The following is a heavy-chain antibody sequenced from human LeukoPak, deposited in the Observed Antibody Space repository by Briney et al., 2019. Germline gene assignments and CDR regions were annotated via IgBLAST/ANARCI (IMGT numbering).Heavy chain of an antibody. V-gene: IGHV3-53*01. Sequence: GGSLRLSCAASGFTVSSNYMSWVRQAPGKGLEWVSVTYSGGDTYYADSVKGRFTISRDNSKNTLYLQMNSLRAEDTAVYYCARLGMIQAYSTEDYWGQGTLVTVSS. J-gene: IGHJ4*02. CDR2: TYSGGDT. CDR3: ARLGMIQAYSTEDY. D-gene: IGHD6-13*01. CDR1: GFTVSSNY.